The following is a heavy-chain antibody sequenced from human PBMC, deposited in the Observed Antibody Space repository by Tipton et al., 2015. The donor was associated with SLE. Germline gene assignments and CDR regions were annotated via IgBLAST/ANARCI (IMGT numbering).Heavy chain of an antibody. CDR2: IYTSGST. D-gene: IGHD3-16*01. CDR1: GGSISSGSYY. Sequence: LRLSCTVSGGSISSGSYYWSWIRQPAGKGLEWIGRIYTSGSTNYNPSLKSRVTISVDTSKNQFSLRLGSVTAADTAVYYCARGVSGYFNFCYMDVWGKGTTVTTSS. CDR3: ARGVSGYFNFCYMDV. J-gene: IGHJ6*03. V-gene: IGHV4-61*02.